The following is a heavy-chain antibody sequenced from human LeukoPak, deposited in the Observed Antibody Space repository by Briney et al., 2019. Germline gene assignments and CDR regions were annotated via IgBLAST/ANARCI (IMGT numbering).Heavy chain of an antibody. CDR3: AKTRGYSYGYNYFDY. CDR1: GFTFSGYA. J-gene: IGHJ4*02. Sequence: GGSLRLSCAASGFTFSGYAMSWVRQAPGKGLEWVPAISGSGGSTYYADSVKGRFTISRDNSKNTLYLQMNSLRAEDTAVYYCAKTRGYSYGYNYFDYWGQGTLVTVSS. V-gene: IGHV3-23*01. CDR2: ISGSGGST. D-gene: IGHD5-18*01.